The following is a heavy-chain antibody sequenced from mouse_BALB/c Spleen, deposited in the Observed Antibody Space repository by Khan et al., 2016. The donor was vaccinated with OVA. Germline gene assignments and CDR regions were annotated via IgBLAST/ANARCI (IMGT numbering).Heavy chain of an antibody. CDR2: ISSGGGT. D-gene: IGHD1-1*01. J-gene: IGHJ2*01. Sequence: EVELVESGGGLVKPGGSLKLSCAASGFTFSSYDMSWVRQTPEKRLAWVASISSGGGTYYPDSVKGRFTILRDNDRNILSLQMSSLRSEEAAMYYCARGPYYGSSPCYFDYWGQGTTLTVSS. V-gene: IGHV5-6-5*01. CDR3: ARGPYYGSSPCYFDY. CDR1: GFTFSSYD.